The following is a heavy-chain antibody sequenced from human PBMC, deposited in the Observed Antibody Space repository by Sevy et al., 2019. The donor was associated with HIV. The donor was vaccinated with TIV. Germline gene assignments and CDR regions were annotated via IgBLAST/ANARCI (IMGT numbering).Heavy chain of an antibody. Sequence: GESLKISCAASGFTFIYSGMHWVRQAPGKGLEWVTFIEFDGSSQYYADSVKGRFTILRDNSKNTLYLHMNSLRTDDTALYYCAKNTAAVGVGGFDYWGQGALVTVSS. CDR3: AKNTAAVGVGGFDY. CDR2: IEFDGSSQ. J-gene: IGHJ4*02. CDR1: GFTFIYSG. D-gene: IGHD2-8*01. V-gene: IGHV3-30*02.